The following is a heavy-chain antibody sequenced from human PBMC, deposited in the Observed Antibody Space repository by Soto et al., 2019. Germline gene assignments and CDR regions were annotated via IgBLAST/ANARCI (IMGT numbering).Heavy chain of an antibody. V-gene: IGHV4-59*01. D-gene: IGHD6-19*01. J-gene: IGHJ3*02. Sequence: SETLSLTCTVSGGSISSYYWSWIRQPPGKGLEWIGYIYYSGSTNYNPSLKSRVTISVDTSKNQFSLKLSSVTAADTAVYYCARFSSSGWPHDAFDIWGQGTMVT. CDR3: ARFSSSGWPHDAFDI. CDR2: IYYSGST. CDR1: GGSISSYY.